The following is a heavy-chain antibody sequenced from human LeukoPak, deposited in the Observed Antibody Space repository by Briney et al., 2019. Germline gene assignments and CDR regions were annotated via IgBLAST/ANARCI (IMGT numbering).Heavy chain of an antibody. CDR3: AADRGDYSGSYWTAFDI. CDR2: LDPEDGEI. J-gene: IGHJ3*02. CDR1: EYTLTELS. D-gene: IGHD1-26*01. Sequence: GASVKVSCKVSEYTLTELSMHWVRQAPGKGLEWLGGLDPEDGEIIYAQKFQGRVTMSDDTSTDTAYMELGSLRSDDTAVYYCAADRGDYSGSYWTAFDIWGQGTMVTVSS. V-gene: IGHV1-24*01.